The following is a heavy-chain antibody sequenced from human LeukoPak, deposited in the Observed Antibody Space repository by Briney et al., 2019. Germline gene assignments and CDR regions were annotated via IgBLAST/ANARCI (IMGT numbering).Heavy chain of an antibody. CDR1: GGSISGYY. D-gene: IGHD6-13*01. Sequence: SETLSLTCTVSGGSISGYYWNWIRQPPGKGLEWIGYMYYSGSTNYNPSLKSRVTMSADTSRNHLSLKQSSVTAADTAVYYCARSLPVTAAGSNWFDPWGQGTLVTVSS. CDR2: MYYSGST. V-gene: IGHV4-59*01. CDR3: ARSLPVTAAGSNWFDP. J-gene: IGHJ5*02.